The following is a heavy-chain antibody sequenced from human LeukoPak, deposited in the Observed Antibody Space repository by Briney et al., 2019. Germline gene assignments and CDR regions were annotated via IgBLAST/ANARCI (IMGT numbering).Heavy chain of an antibody. Sequence: GGSLRLSCAVSGFPVSSNHMGWVRQAPGKGLEWVSVIFGGGKTSYAGSVQGRFTISRDNSKNTVHLQMNSLRAEDTAVYYCAREWRSGWYYFDSWGQGTLVTVSS. D-gene: IGHD6-19*01. CDR3: AREWRSGWYYFDS. J-gene: IGHJ4*02. CDR2: IFGGGKT. V-gene: IGHV3-53*01. CDR1: GFPVSSNH.